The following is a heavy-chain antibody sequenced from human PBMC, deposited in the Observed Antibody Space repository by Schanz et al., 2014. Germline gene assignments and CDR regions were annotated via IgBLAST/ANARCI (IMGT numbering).Heavy chain of an antibody. Sequence: PGGSLRLSCAASGITFSSYAMSWVRQAPGKGLEWVSAISGGGGTTYYADSVKGRFTISRDNSKNTLYLQMKSLRAEDTAVYYCARVKYCTITRCYRTETEGIYYMDVWGKGTTVTVSS. J-gene: IGHJ6*03. CDR3: ARVKYCTITRCYRTETEGIYYMDV. CDR2: ISGGGGTT. CDR1: GITFSSYA. V-gene: IGHV3-23*01. D-gene: IGHD2-2*01.